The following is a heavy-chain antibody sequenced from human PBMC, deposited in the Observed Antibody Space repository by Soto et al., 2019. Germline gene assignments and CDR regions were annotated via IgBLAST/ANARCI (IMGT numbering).Heavy chain of an antibody. CDR2: IIPIFGTA. J-gene: IGHJ4*02. CDR3: ARTIAYDSSGYYYS. Sequence: GASVKVSCKASGGTFSSYAISWVRQAPGQGLEWMGGIIPIFGTANYAQKFQGRVTITADESTSTAYMELSSLRSEDTAVYYCARTIAYDSSGYYYSWGQGTLVTVS. D-gene: IGHD3-22*01. V-gene: IGHV1-69*13. CDR1: GGTFSSYA.